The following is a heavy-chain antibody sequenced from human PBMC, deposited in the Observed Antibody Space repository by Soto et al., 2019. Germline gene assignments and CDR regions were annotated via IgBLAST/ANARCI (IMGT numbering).Heavy chain of an antibody. CDR3: ASRPLYDSSGYSNYYYYGMDV. CDR2: IYYSGST. J-gene: IGHJ6*02. V-gene: IGHV4-39*01. D-gene: IGHD3-22*01. Sequence: QLQLQESGPGLVKPSETLSLTCTVSGGSISSSSYYWGWIRQPPGKGLEWIGSIYYSGSTYYNPSLKSRVTISVDTSKNQFSLKLSSVTAADTAVYYCASRPLYDSSGYSNYYYYGMDVWGQGTTVTVSS. CDR1: GGSISSSSYY.